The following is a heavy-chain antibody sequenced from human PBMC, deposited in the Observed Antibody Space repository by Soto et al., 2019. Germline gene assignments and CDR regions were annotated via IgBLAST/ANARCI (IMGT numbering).Heavy chain of an antibody. CDR2: IFSNDEK. CDR1: GFSLSNARMG. Sequence: QVTLKESGPVLVKPTETLTLTCTVSGFSLSNARMGVSWIRQPPGKALEWLAHIFSNDEKSYSTSLKSRLTNTKNTSKSQVVLTMTNMDPVDTATYYCARIRVDYYDSSGYYYGFDYWGQGTLVTVSS. V-gene: IGHV2-26*01. D-gene: IGHD3-22*01. J-gene: IGHJ4*02. CDR3: ARIRVDYYDSSGYYYGFDY.